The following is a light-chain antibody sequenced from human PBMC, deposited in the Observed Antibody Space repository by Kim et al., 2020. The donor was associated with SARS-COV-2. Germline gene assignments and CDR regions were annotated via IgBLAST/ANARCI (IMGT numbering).Light chain of an antibody. Sequence: LSPGESATLSCRASHGVSSYLAWYQQKPGQAPRLLIYAASNRVTGIPARFSGSGSGTDFTLTISNLEPEDFAVYYCRQRSNWPWTFGQGTKVDIK. V-gene: IGKV3-11*01. CDR3: RQRSNWPWT. CDR1: HGVSSY. J-gene: IGKJ1*01. CDR2: AAS.